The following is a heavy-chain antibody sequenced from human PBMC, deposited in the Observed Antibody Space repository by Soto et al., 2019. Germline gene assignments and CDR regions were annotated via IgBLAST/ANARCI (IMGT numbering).Heavy chain of an antibody. Sequence: QVQLAQSGAEVKKPGASVKVSCKASGYSFPNFGISWVRQAPGQGLEWMGWISAKNDGPNYAQRFQGRVTLTIDTPTTTAYMELSNLGSDDAAVYYCARDWNCTSSDRYDCFDPWGQGTLVTVSS. CDR3: ARDWNCTSSDRYDCFDP. J-gene: IGHJ5*02. CDR1: GYSFPNFG. V-gene: IGHV1-18*01. CDR2: ISAKNDGP. D-gene: IGHD2-21*02.